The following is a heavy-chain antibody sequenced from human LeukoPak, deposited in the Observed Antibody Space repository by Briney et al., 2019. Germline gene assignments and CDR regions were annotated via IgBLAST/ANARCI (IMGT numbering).Heavy chain of an antibody. Sequence: SETLSLTWTVSGGSISSYYWSWIRQPPGKGLEWIGYIYYSGSTNYNPSLKSRVTISVDTSKNQFSLKLSSVTAADTAVYYCARALKGADYYYYYMDVWGKGTTVTVSS. D-gene: IGHD1-26*01. CDR2: IYYSGST. J-gene: IGHJ6*03. CDR3: ARALKGADYYYYYMDV. CDR1: GGSISSYY. V-gene: IGHV4-59*01.